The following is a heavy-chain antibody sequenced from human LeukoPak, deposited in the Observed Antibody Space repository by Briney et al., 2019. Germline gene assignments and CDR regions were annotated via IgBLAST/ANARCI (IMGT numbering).Heavy chain of an antibody. CDR1: GFTFTSFG. V-gene: IGHV1-18*01. CDR3: ARVPQRPVAAMAFDI. J-gene: IGHJ3*02. Sequence: GASVKVSCKASGFTFTSFGFSWVRQAPGQGLEWMGWISAYNGNTNYAQNLQGRVTMTTDASTSTVYMELRSLRSDDTAVYYCARVPQRPVAAMAFDIWGQGTMVTVSS. D-gene: IGHD1-26*01. CDR2: ISAYNGNT.